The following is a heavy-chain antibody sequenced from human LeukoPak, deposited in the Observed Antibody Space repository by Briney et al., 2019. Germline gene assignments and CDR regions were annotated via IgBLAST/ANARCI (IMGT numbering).Heavy chain of an antibody. D-gene: IGHD3-3*01. CDR1: GYTFTSYY. V-gene: IGHV1-46*01. J-gene: IGHJ6*03. CDR3: ARDSVSVYFYYYMDV. Sequence: ASVKVSCKASGYTFTSYYMHWVRQAPGQGLEWMGIINPSGGSTSYAQKFQGRVTMTRDMSTSTVYMELSSLRAEDTALYYCARDSVSVYFYYYMDVWGKGTTVTVSS. CDR2: INPSGGST.